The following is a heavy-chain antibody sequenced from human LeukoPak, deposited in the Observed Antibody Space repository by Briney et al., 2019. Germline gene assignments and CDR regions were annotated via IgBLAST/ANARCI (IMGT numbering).Heavy chain of an antibody. V-gene: IGHV4-30-2*01. Sequence: PSETLSLTCAVSGGSISSGSYSWSWIRQPPGKGLEWIGYIYPRGSTYYNPSLKSRVILSLDKSANQFSLNLSSVTAADTAVYYCARELEWGSGSYDPIGYWGQGTLVTVSS. J-gene: IGHJ4*02. CDR2: IYPRGST. CDR3: ARELEWGSGSYDPIGY. CDR1: GGSISSGSYS. D-gene: IGHD3-10*01.